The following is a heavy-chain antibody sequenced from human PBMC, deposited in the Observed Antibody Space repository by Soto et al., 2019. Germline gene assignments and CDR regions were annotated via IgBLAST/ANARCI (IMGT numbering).Heavy chain of an antibody. CDR1: GFTFDDYA. Sequence: EVQLVESGGGLVQPGRSLRLSCAASGFTFDDYAMHWVRQAPGKGLEWVSGISWNSGSIGYADSVKGRFTISRDNAKNSLYLQMNSLRAEDTALYYCAKEYSSGYYPIFDYWGPGTLVTVSS. CDR3: AKEYSSGYYPIFDY. J-gene: IGHJ4*02. V-gene: IGHV3-9*01. D-gene: IGHD3-22*01. CDR2: ISWNSGSI.